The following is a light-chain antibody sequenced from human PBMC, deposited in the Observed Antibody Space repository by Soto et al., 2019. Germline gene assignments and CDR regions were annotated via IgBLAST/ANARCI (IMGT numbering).Light chain of an antibody. Sequence: QSALTQPASVSGSPGQSITISCTGTSSDVGGYKYVSWYQQHPGKAPKLMIYDIRNRPSGVSNRFSGSKSGKTASLTISGLQAEDEADYYCSSYTSSSTRVFGTGTQLTVL. CDR2: DIR. J-gene: IGLJ1*01. CDR1: SSDVGGYKY. CDR3: SSYTSSSTRV. V-gene: IGLV2-14*03.